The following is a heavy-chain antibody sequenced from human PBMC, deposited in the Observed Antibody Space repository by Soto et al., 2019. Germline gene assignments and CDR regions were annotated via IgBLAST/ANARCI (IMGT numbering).Heavy chain of an antibody. J-gene: IGHJ6*02. Sequence: GGSLRLSCAASGFTFSSYRMNWVRQAPGKGLEWVSSISSSSSYIYYADSVKGRFTISRDNAKNSLYLQMNSLRAEDTAVYYCASPPRGRNYYYGMDVWGQGTTVTVSS. CDR1: GFTFSSYR. V-gene: IGHV3-21*01. CDR2: ISSSSSYI. CDR3: ASPPRGRNYYYGMDV.